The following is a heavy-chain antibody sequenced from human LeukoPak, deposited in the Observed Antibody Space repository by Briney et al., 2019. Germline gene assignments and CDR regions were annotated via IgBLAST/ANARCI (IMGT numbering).Heavy chain of an antibody. CDR2: IYPGDSDT. V-gene: IGHV5-51*01. J-gene: IGHJ4*02. CDR3: ARRQGTMVRGPVDY. Sequence: NPGESLKISGKGSGYSFTSYWIGWVRQMPGKGLEWMGIIYPGDSDTRYSPSFQGQVTISADKSISTGYLQWSSLKASDTAMYYCARRQGTMVRGPVDYWGQGTLVTVSS. D-gene: IGHD3-10*01. CDR1: GYSFTSYW.